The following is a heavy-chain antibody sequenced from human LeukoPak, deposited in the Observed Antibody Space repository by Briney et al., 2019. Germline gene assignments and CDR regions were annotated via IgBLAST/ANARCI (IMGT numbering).Heavy chain of an antibody. CDR3: TRGSSGRRDN. D-gene: IGHD6-19*01. CDR2: MNLNSGNT. CDR1: VYTFTSCD. V-gene: IGHV1-8*01. J-gene: IGHJ4*02. Sequence: GASVTVSYKASVYTFTSCDINGVRQAPGQGREGMGWMNLNSGNTGYGQSFQGRITMTRDISIGTAYIELSTLTSEDTAIYYCTRGSSGRRDNWGQGTLVTVSA.